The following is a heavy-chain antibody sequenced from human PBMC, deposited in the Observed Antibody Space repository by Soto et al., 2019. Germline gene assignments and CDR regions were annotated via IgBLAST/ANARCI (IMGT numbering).Heavy chain of an antibody. CDR3: ARSIVVVTALDY. CDR2: INAGNGNT. Sequence: QVKLVQSGAEEKKPGASVKVSCKASGYTFTSYAMHWVRQSPGQRLEWMGWINAGNGNTKYSQKFQGRVTITRDTSASTAYMELSSLRSEDTAVYYCARSIVVVTALDYSGQGTLVTLSS. J-gene: IGHJ4*02. V-gene: IGHV1-3*05. D-gene: IGHD2-21*02. CDR1: GYTFTSYA.